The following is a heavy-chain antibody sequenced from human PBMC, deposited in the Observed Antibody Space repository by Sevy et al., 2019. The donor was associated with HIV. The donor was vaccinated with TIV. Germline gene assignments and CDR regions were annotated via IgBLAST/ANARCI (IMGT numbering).Heavy chain of an antibody. V-gene: IGHV3-23*01. CDR2: ISGSGGST. CDR1: GFTFSSYA. D-gene: IGHD3-10*01. CDR3: AKAAGDPYYYYYYMDV. J-gene: IGHJ6*03. Sequence: GGCLRLSCAASGFTFSSYAMSWVRQAPGKGLEWVSAISGSGGSTYYADSVKGRFTISRDNSKNTLYLQMNSLRAEDTAVYYCAKAAGDPYYYYYYMDVWGKGTTVTVSS.